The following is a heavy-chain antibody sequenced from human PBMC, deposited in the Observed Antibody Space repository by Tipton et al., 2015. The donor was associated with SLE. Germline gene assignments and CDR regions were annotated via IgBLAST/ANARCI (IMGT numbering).Heavy chain of an antibody. CDR1: GGSVSSGSYY. CDR3: ARVDDAFDV. V-gene: IGHV4-39*07. Sequence: TLSLTCTVSGGSVSSGSYYWAWIRQPPGKGPEWIGTIYYSGSTYYYPSLKSRITISVDTSNNKISLKVTSVTAADTAVYYCARVDDAFDVWGQGTRVTVSS. J-gene: IGHJ3*01. CDR2: IYYSGST.